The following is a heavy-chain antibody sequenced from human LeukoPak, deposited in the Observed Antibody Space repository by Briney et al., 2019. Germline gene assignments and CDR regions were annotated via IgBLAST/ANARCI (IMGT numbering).Heavy chain of an antibody. D-gene: IGHD3-3*01. CDR3: AIDDKLSYDFWSGYSGAFDI. V-gene: IGHV3-11*01. Sequence: GGSLRLSCAASGLTFSDYYMSWIRQAPGKGLEWISYISSSGSTIYYADSVKGRFTISRDNAKNSLYLQMNSLRVEVTAVYYCAIDDKLSYDFWSGYSGAFDIWGQGTMVTVSS. CDR1: GLTFSDYY. CDR2: ISSSGSTI. J-gene: IGHJ3*02.